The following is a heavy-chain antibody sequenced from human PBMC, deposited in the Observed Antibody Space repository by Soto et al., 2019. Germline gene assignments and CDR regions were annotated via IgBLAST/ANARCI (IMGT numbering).Heavy chain of an antibody. CDR3: ARPDSSSWAASFDS. CDR1: GDSLSRGNYY. V-gene: IGHV4-39*01. D-gene: IGHD6-13*01. CDR2: SSFTGNT. Sequence: PSETLSLTCTASGDSLSRGNYYWGWVRQPPGKGLEWIGSSSFTGNTFFNPSLKSRVNIFVDTSKNQFSLKLNSVTAADTAVYYCARPDSSSWAASFDSWGQGILVTVSS. J-gene: IGHJ4*02.